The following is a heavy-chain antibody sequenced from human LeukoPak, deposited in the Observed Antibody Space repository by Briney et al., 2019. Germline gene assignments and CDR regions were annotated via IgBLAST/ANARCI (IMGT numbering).Heavy chain of an antibody. J-gene: IGHJ5*01. V-gene: IGHV3-23*01. D-gene: IGHD3-10*01. Sequence: GGSLRLSCTASGFTFSIYAMSWVRQAPGRGLEWVSAITSSGDTTFYADSVRGRFTSSRANSKNTLYLQMSSLTAEDTAVFYCAKDRPNYFGSNGHYYRRNGDSWGEGTLVTVSS. CDR3: AKDRPNYFGSNGHYYRRNGDS. CDR2: ITSSGDTT. CDR1: GFTFSIYA.